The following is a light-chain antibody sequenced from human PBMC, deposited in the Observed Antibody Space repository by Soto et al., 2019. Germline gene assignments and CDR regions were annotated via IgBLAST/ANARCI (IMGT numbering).Light chain of an antibody. CDR2: GAS. J-gene: IGKJ1*01. CDR3: QQYNDWPRT. CDR1: QSVSIH. V-gene: IGKV3D-15*01. Sequence: EKVMTQSPSTVSVSLGERATLSCRASQSVSIHLAWYQQKPGQAPRLLIYGASTRATGLPARFSGGGSGTEFTLTVSSLQSEDFAVYYCQQYNDWPRTFGQGTKVDIK.